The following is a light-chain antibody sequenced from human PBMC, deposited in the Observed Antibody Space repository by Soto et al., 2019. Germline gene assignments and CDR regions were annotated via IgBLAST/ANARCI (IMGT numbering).Light chain of an antibody. V-gene: IGKV3-20*01. CDR2: SAS. J-gene: IGKJ1*01. Sequence: EVVLTQSPGTLSLSPGERVTLSCRASQSVASSYLAWYQQKPGRAPRLLFYSASSRATGIPDRFSGSGSGTDFTLTISGLEPEDFAVYYCHHFGSLPETFGQGTNVE. CDR1: QSVASSY. CDR3: HHFGSLPET.